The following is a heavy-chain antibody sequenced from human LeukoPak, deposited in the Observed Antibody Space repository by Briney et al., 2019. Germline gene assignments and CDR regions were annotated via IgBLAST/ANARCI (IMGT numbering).Heavy chain of an antibody. CDR2: INHSGST. V-gene: IGHV4-34*01. D-gene: IGHD1-26*01. Sequence: PSETLSLTCAVYGGSFSGYYWSWIRQPPGKGLEWIGEINHSGSTNYNPSLKSRVTISVDTSKNQFSLKLSSVTAADTAVYYCARGGFNKWGPPRLMDVWGQGTTVTVSS. CDR3: ARGGFNKWGPPRLMDV. CDR1: GGSFSGYY. J-gene: IGHJ6*02.